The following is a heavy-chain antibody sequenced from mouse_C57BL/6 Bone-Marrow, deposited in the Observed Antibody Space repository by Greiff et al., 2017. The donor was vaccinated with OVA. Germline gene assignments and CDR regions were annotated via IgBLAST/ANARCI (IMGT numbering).Heavy chain of an antibody. CDR1: GFTFSDAW. V-gene: IGHV6-6*01. CDR3: TEAYGSSYGYFDV. D-gene: IGHD1-1*01. J-gene: IGHJ1*03. Sequence: DVQLQESGGGLVQPGGSMKLSCAASGFTFSDAWMDWVRQSPEKGLEWVAEIRNKANNHATYYAESVKGRFTISRDDSKSSVYLQMNSLRAEDTGIHYCTEAYGSSYGYFDVWGTGTTVTVSS. CDR2: IRNKANNHAT.